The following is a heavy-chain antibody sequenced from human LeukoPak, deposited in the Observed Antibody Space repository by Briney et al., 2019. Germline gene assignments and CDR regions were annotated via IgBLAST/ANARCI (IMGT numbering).Heavy chain of an antibody. V-gene: IGHV3-30*02. CDR1: GFTFSSYA. Sequence: PGGSLRLSCAASGFTFSSYAMHWVRQAPGKGLEWVAFIHYDGSNNYYADSVKGRFTISRDNAKNSLHLQVNSLRAEDTAVYYCVRERFHGSGAPRFDFWGQGTLVTVSS. CDR2: IHYDGSNN. D-gene: IGHD3-10*01. J-gene: IGHJ4*02. CDR3: VRERFHGSGAPRFDF.